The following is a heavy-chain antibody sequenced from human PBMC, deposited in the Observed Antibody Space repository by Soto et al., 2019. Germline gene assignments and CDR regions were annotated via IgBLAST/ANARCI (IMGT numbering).Heavy chain of an antibody. CDR3: ARIGGYHGPLDY. Sequence: PSETLSLTCVVSGDSIASSYWWSWVRQPPGKGLEWIGEIYHSGTTNYNPSLKSRVTISLDTSKNQFSLKLTSVTSADTAVYYCARIGGYHGPLDYWGQGTPVTVSS. CDR2: IYHSGTT. V-gene: IGHV4-4*02. CDR1: GDSIASSYW. J-gene: IGHJ4*02. D-gene: IGHD3-16*02.